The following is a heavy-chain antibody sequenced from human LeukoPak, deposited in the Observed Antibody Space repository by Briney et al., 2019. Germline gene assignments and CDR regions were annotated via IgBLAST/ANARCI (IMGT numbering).Heavy chain of an antibody. Sequence: GASVKVSCKXSGYTFTGYYMHWVRQSPGQGLEWMGWINPNSGGTNYAQKFQGRVTMTRDTSISTAYMELSRLRSDDTAVYYCARERASSGWMVRWFDPWGQGTLVTVSS. CDR1: GYTFTGYY. J-gene: IGHJ5*02. CDR3: ARERASSGWMVRWFDP. V-gene: IGHV1-2*02. CDR2: INPNSGGT. D-gene: IGHD6-19*01.